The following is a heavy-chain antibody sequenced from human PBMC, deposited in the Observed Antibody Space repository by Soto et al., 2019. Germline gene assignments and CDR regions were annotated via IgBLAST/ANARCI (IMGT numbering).Heavy chain of an antibody. J-gene: IGHJ4*02. D-gene: IGHD3-22*01. CDR2: INHSGST. CDR3: ARGHYYDSSDYGCYFDY. CDR1: GGSFSGYY. V-gene: IGHV4-34*01. Sequence: QVQLQQWGAGLLKPSETLSLTCAVYGGSFSGYYWSWIRQPPGKGLEWIGEINHSGSTNYNPSLKSGVTISVDTSKNQFSLKLSSVTAADTAVYYCARGHYYDSSDYGCYFDYWGQGTLVTVSS.